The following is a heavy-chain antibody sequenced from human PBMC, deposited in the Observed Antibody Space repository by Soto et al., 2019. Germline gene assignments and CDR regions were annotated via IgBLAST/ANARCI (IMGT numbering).Heavy chain of an antibody. V-gene: IGHV1-18*01. CDR2: ISAYNGNT. CDR1: GYTFSSYG. J-gene: IGHJ4*02. CDR3: ARDQSGYVGHGY. D-gene: IGHD5-12*01. Sequence: QVQLVQSGAEVKKPGASVKVSCKASGYTFSSYGISWVRQAPGQGLEWMGWISAYNGNTNYAQKLQGRVTMTTDTATSTAYIDLSSLRSDDTAVYYCARDQSGYVGHGYWGQGTRVTVSS.